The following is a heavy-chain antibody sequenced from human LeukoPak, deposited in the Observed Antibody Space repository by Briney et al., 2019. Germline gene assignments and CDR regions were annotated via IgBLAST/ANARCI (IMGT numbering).Heavy chain of an antibody. CDR1: DGSISSSSYY. D-gene: IGHD6-19*01. CDR2: IYYSGST. V-gene: IGHV4-39*07. J-gene: IGHJ3*02. Sequence: SETLSLTCTVSDGSISSSSYYWGWIRQPPGKGLEWIGNIYYSGSTYYNPSLKSRVTISVDTSKNQFSLKLSSVTAADTAFYYCARDSSEYSSGWYPDIWGQGTMVTVSS. CDR3: ARDSSEYSSGWYPDI.